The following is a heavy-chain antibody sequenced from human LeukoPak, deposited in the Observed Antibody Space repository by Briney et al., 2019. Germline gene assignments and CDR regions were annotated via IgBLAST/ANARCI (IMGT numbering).Heavy chain of an antibody. Sequence: SETLSLTCAVSGGSITSGAYSWSWIRQPPGKGLEWIGYIYHSGSTYYNPSLKSRVTISVDRSKNQFSLKLSSVTAADTAVYYCARGLTYDDSWYFDLWGRGTLVTVSS. J-gene: IGHJ2*01. V-gene: IGHV4-30-2*01. CDR1: GGSITSGAYS. CDR2: IYHSGST. D-gene: IGHD3-22*01. CDR3: ARGLTYDDSWYFDL.